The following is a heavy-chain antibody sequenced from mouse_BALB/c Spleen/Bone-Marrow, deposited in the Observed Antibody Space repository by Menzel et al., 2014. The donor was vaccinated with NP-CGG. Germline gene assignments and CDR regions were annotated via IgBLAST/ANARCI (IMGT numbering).Heavy chain of an antibody. CDR3: GSGPAWFAY. Sequence: VTLKVSGPELVKPGASVKISCKASGYSFTGYFMNWVKQSHGKSLEWIGRINPYNGDTFYNQKFKGKATLTVDKSSSTAHMELPSLTSEDSAVYYCGSGPAWFAYWGQGTLVTVSA. V-gene: IGHV1-37*01. CDR2: INPYNGDT. CDR1: GYSFTGYF. J-gene: IGHJ3*01.